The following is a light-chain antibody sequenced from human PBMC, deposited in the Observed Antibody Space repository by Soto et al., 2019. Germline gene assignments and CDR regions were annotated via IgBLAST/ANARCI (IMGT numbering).Light chain of an antibody. Sequence: QSVLTQPASVSGSPGQSITISCTGTSSDVGDFNYVSWYQQHPSKAPKLMIYDVGNRPSGVSIRFSGSKSGSTASLTISGLQTEDEADYYCSSFSSSTTRVFGTGTKVTVL. CDR2: DVG. V-gene: IGLV2-14*01. CDR1: SSDVGDFNY. CDR3: SSFSSSTTRV. J-gene: IGLJ1*01.